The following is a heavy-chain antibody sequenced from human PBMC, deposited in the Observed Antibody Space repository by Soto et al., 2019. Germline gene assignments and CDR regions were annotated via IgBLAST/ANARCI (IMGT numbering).Heavy chain of an antibody. V-gene: IGHV1-3*01. CDR1: GYSFTSYG. D-gene: IGHD3-3*01. CDR2: ISAGNGNT. CDR3: ARDPQFYDFWRGYERGYYGMDV. J-gene: IGHJ6*02. Sequence: QVQLVQSGDEVKKPGASVKISCKASGYSFTSYGLHWVRQAPGQSLEWMGWISAGNGNTEYSQKFQGRVTFTRDTSASIGYMEVTSLRSQDTAVYYCARDPQFYDFWRGYERGYYGMDVWGQGTTVTVS.